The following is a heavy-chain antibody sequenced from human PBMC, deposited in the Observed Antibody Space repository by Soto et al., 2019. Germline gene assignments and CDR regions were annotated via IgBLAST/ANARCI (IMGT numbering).Heavy chain of an antibody. V-gene: IGHV1-18*01. Sequence: ASVKVSCKASGYTFTSYGISWVRQAPGQELEWMGRISAYNGNTNYAQKLQGRVTMTTDTSTSTAYMELRSLRSDDTAVYYCARDPYDIWTGYSFYYFYGMDDWGHVPTLAVAS. D-gene: IGHD3-9*01. CDR1: GYTFTSYG. CDR2: ISAYNGNT. J-gene: IGHJ6*01. CDR3: ARDPYDIWTGYSFYYFYGMDD.